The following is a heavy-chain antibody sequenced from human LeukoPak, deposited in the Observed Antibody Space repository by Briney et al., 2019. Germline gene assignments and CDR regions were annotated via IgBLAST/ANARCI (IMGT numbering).Heavy chain of an antibody. D-gene: IGHD3-22*01. V-gene: IGHV4-34*01. CDR1: GGSFSGYY. CDR3: VRGRWTMIVVASPLFDY. J-gene: IGHJ4*02. CDR2: INHSGST. Sequence: PSETLSLTCAVYGGSFSGYYWSWIRKPPGKGLEWIGEINHSGSTNYNPSLKSRLTISVDTSKNQFSLKLSSVSAADTAVYYCVRGRWTMIVVASPLFDYWGQGTLVTVSS.